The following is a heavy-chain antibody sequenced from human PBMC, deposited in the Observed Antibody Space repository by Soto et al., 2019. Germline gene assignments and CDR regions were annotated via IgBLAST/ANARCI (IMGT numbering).Heavy chain of an antibody. V-gene: IGHV4-39*01. CDR3: ARHRIEVVWRGFDY. CDR1: TDSSSFTNSY. D-gene: IGHD3-10*01. CDR2: SSYNGGT. J-gene: IGHJ4*02. Sequence: SETLSLTCTVSTDSSSFTNSYWGWIRQPSGKGLQWIGSSSYNGGTFYNPSLKGRVVISFDTSKKQSSLQVTSVTAADTAVYFCARHRIEVVWRGFDYWGQGTLVTVSS.